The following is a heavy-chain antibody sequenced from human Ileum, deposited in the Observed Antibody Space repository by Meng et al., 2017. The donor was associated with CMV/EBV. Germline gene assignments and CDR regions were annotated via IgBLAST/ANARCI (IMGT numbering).Heavy chain of an antibody. CDR1: GFTFSSYS. D-gene: IGHD7-27*01. CDR2: ISSSSSYI. Sequence: GGSLRLSCAASGFTFSSYSMNWVRQAPGKGLEWVSSISSSSSYIYYADSVKGRFTISRDNSKNTLYLQMNSLRAEDTAVYYCAKPNWGYGMDVWGQGTTVTVSS. CDR3: AKPNWGYGMDV. V-gene: IGHV3-21*04. J-gene: IGHJ6*02.